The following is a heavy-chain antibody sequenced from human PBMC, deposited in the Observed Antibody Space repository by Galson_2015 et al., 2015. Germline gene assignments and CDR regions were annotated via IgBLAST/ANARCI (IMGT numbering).Heavy chain of an antibody. V-gene: IGHV5-10-1*01. Sequence: QSGAEVKKPGESLRISCKGSGYSFTSYWISWVRQMPGKGLEWMGRIDPSDSYTNYSPSFQGHVTISADKSISTAYLQWSSLKASDTAMYYCARHSAYYGSGSYYHYYGMDVWGQGTTVTVSS. CDR1: GYSFTSYW. CDR3: ARHSAYYGSGSYYHYYGMDV. D-gene: IGHD3-10*01. J-gene: IGHJ6*02. CDR2: IDPSDSYT.